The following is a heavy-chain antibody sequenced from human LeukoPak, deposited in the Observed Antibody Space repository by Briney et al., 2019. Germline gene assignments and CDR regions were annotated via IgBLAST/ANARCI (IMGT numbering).Heavy chain of an antibody. J-gene: IGHJ4*02. CDR2: FDPEEGET. D-gene: IGHD2-2*01. V-gene: IGHV1-24*01. CDR1: GYTLTELS. Sequence: ASVKVSCKVSGYTLTELSMHWVRQAPGKGVECMGGFDPEEGETIYAQKFQGRVTMTEDTSTDTAYMELSSLRSEDTAVYYCASRYCSSTSCYGDGHDYWGQGTLATVSS. CDR3: ASRYCSSTSCYGDGHDY.